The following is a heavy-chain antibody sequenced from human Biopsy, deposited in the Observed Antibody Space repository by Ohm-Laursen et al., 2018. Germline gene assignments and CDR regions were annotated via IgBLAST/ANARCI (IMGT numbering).Heavy chain of an antibody. CDR2: IHSGGNT. CDR1: GFDVSSNY. V-gene: IGHV3-53*01. J-gene: IGHJ4*02. D-gene: IGHD5-18*01. CDR3: AKAGRGYIDY. Sequence: SLRLSCSASGFDVSSNYMSWLRQAPGKGLEWVSHIHSGGNTYYADSVKGRFTISRDNAKNTLYLQMNSLRVEDTAVYYCAKAGRGYIDYWGQGTLVIVSS.